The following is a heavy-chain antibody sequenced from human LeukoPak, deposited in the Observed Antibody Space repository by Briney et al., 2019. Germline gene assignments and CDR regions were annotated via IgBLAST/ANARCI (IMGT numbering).Heavy chain of an antibody. J-gene: IGHJ3*02. V-gene: IGHV1-8*01. CDR1: GYTFTSYD. CDR2: MNPNSGNT. Sequence: ASVKVSCKASGYTFTSYDINWVRQATGQGLEWMGWMNPNSGNTGYAQKFQGRVTMTRNTSISTAYMELSSLRAEDTAVYYCARDGMATIAFDIWGQGTMVTVSS. CDR3: ARDGMATIAFDI. D-gene: IGHD5-24*01.